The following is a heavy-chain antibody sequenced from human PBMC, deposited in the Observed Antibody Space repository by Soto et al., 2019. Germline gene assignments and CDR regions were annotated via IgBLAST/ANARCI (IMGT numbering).Heavy chain of an antibody. V-gene: IGHV3-21*04. J-gene: IGHJ4*02. CDR3: AKDRNYPRDYFHY. Sequence: GSLRLSCAASGFTFSSYSMNWVRQAPGKGLEWVSSISSSSSYIYYADSVKGRFTISRDNAKNTLYLQMNSLRAEDTAVYYCAKDRNYPRDYFHYWGQGTLVTVSS. CDR2: ISSSSSYI. CDR1: GFTFSSYS. D-gene: IGHD1-7*01.